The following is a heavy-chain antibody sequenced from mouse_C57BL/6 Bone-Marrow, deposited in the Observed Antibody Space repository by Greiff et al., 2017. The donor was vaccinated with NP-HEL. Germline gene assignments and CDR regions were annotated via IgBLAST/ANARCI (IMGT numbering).Heavy chain of an antibody. CDR2: IHPNSGST. D-gene: IGHD4-1*01. CDR3: ARLGYYYAMDY. Sequence: QVQLQQPGAELVKPGASVKLSCKASGYTFTSYWMHWVKQRPGQGLEWIGMIHPNSGSTNYNEKFKSMATLTVDKSSSTAYMQLSSLTSEDSAVYYCARLGYYYAMDYWGQGTSVTVSS. CDR1: GYTFTSYW. V-gene: IGHV1-64*01. J-gene: IGHJ4*01.